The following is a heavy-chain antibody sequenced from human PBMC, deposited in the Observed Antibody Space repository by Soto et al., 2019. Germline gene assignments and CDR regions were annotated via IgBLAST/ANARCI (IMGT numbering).Heavy chain of an antibody. Sequence: QGQLVESGGGVVQPGTSLRLSCVASGFTFSGRGMHWVRQAPGKGLAWVAVLSYDGSLKYYADSVKGRFTISRDNAKSTLYLQMNSLRAEDTAVYHCARDHSSSGLNWYFDLWGRGTLVTVSS. D-gene: IGHD6-19*01. CDR1: GFTFSGRG. V-gene: IGHV3-30*03. CDR2: LSYDGSLK. J-gene: IGHJ2*01. CDR3: ARDHSSSGLNWYFDL.